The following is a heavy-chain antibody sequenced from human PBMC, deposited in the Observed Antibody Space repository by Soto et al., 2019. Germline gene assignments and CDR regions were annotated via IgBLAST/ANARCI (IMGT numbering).Heavy chain of an antibody. D-gene: IGHD3-10*01. V-gene: IGHV4-30-4*01. Sequence: QVQLQESGPGLVKPSQTLSLTCTVSGGSISSGDYYWSWIRQPPGKGLEWIGYIYYSGSTYYNPSRKSRDTISVDTAKNQFSLKLSSVTAADTAVYYWASWWFGEVFDYWGQGTLVTVSS. CDR1: GGSISSGDYY. CDR3: ASWWFGEVFDY. J-gene: IGHJ4*02. CDR2: IYYSGST.